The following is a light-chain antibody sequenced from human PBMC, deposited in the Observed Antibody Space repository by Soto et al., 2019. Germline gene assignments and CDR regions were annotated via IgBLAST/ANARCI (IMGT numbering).Light chain of an antibody. CDR3: QQRSSWRT. J-gene: IGKJ4*01. CDR2: DAS. V-gene: IGKV3-11*01. CDR1: QSVNRQ. Sequence: DIVLTQSPATLSVSPGERATLSCRASQSVNRQIAWYQQKPGQTPRLLISDASNRATGIPARFSGSASGTDFTLTISSLEPEDFAVYYCQQRSSWRTFGGGTKVEIK.